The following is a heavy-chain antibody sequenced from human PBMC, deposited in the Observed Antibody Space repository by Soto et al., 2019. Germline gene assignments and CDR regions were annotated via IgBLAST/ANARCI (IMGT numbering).Heavy chain of an antibody. V-gene: IGHV3-33*01. CDR3: ASRAPAVAGTFGTYY. CDR2: IWYDGSNK. Sequence: QVQLVESGGGVVQPGRSLRLSCAASGFTFSSYGMHWVRQAPGKGLEWVAVIWYDGSNKYYADSVKSRFTISRDNSKNTLYLQMNSLRAEDTAVYYCASRAPAVAGTFGTYYWGQGTLVTVSS. CDR1: GFTFSSYG. D-gene: IGHD6-19*01. J-gene: IGHJ4*02.